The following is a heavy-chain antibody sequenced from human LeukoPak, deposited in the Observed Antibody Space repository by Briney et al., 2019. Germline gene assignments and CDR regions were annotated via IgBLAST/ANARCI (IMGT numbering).Heavy chain of an antibody. CDR2: IWYDGSNK. Sequence: GGSLRLSCAASGFTFRNHGMHWVRQAPGKGLEWVAIIWYDGSNKNYADSVKGRFTISRDNSKNTLYLQMNSLRAEDTAVYYCVRDRGALQYFDFWGQGTLVTVSS. J-gene: IGHJ4*02. D-gene: IGHD5-24*01. V-gene: IGHV3-33*01. CDR1: GFTFRNHG. CDR3: VRDRGALQYFDF.